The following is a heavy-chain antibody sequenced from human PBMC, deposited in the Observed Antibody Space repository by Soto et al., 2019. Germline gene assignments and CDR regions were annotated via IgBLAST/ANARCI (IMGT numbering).Heavy chain of an antibody. CDR3: AKDYGSGSYLLDYYYYMDV. J-gene: IGHJ6*03. D-gene: IGHD3-10*01. V-gene: IGHV3-23*01. CDR1: GFTFSSYA. Sequence: PGGSLRLSCAASGFTFSSYAMSWVRQAPGKGLEWVSAISGSGGSTYYADSVKGRFTISRDNSKNTLYLQMNSLRAEDTAVYYFAKDYGSGSYLLDYYYYMDVWGKGTTVTVSS. CDR2: ISGSGGST.